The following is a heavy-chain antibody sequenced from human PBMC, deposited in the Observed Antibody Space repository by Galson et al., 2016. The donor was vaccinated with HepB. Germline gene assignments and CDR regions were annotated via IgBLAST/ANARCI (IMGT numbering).Heavy chain of an antibody. CDR1: GFTFSISA. Sequence: GSLRLSCAASGFTFSISAMHWVRQAPGKGLEWVSIISGTGGTTNYAASVKGRFTISRDNSKNMVYLQMNSLRVEDTAIYFCARGLVSSGWYGYFQQWGQGTLVTVSS. V-gene: IGHV3-23*01. CDR2: ISGTGGTT. J-gene: IGHJ1*01. D-gene: IGHD6-19*01. CDR3: ARGLVSSGWYGYFQQ.